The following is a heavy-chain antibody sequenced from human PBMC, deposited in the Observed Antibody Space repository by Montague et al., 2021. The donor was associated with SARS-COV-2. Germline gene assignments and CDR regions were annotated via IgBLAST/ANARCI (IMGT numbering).Heavy chain of an antibody. CDR3: ARWGEYYDSPYYYYAMDV. D-gene: IGHD3-3*01. CDR1: GESISPYY. V-gene: IGHV4-59*12. J-gene: IGHJ6*02. Sequence: SETLSLTCTDSGESISPYYWSWIRQSPGKGLECIGYTSYSGSTDYNPSLKSRVTISIDTSKNQFSLKLSSVTAADTAVYYCARWGEYYDSPYYYYAMDVWGQGTTVTVSS. CDR2: TSYSGST.